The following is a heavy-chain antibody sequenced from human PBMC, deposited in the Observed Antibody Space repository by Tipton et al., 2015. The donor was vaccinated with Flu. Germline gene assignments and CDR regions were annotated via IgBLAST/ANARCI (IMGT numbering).Heavy chain of an antibody. V-gene: IGHV3-33*01. J-gene: IGHJ6*02. D-gene: IGHD5-12*01. CDR2: IWFDGSKK. Sequence: SLRLSCAASGFTFSSHGIHWVRQAPGKGLEWVAVIWFDGSKKYYAESVKGRFTISRDNSKNTVYLQMDTSRAEDTAVYYCARDKGYTGYYFYYSMDVWGQGTTVTVSS. CDR3: ARDKGYTGYYFYYSMDV. CDR1: GFTFSSHG.